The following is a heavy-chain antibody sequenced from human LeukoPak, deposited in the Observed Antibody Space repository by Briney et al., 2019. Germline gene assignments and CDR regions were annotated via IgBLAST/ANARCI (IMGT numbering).Heavy chain of an antibody. CDR3: AKRGVVIRVILVGFHKEAYYFDS. CDR1: GITLSNYG. CDR2: ISDSGGIT. D-gene: IGHD3-22*01. Sequence: GGSLRLSCAGSGITLSNYGMSWVRQAPGKGLEWVAGISDSGGITKYADSVKGRFTISRDNSKNTLYLQMSSLRAEDTAVYFCAKRGVVIRVILVGFHKEAYYFDSWGQGALVTVSS. J-gene: IGHJ4*02. V-gene: IGHV3-23*01.